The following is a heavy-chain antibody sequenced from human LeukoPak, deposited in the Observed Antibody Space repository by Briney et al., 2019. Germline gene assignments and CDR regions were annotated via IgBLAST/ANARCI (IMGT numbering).Heavy chain of an antibody. J-gene: IGHJ4*02. CDR2: ISYDGSNK. CDR3: ARDPAAGSYYFDY. D-gene: IGHD6-13*01. Sequence: GGSLRLSCAASGFTFSSYAMHWVRQAPGKGLEWVAVISYDGSNKYYADSVKGRFTISGDNSKNTLYLQMNSLRAEDTAVYYCARDPAAGSYYFDYWGQGTLVTVSS. CDR1: GFTFSSYA. V-gene: IGHV3-30-3*01.